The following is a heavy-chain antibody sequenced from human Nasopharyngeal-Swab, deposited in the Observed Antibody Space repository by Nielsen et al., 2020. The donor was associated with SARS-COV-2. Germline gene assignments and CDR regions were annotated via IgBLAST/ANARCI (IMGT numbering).Heavy chain of an antibody. D-gene: IGHD6-6*01. CDR1: GYTLTELS. V-gene: IGHV1-24*01. Sequence: ASVKVSCKVSGYTLTELSMHWVRQAPGKGLEWMGGFDPEDGETSYAQKFQGRVTMTRDTSTSTVYMELSSLRSEDTAVYYCARDQAARLSHAGYWGQGTLVTVSS. CDR3: ARDQAARLSHAGY. CDR2: FDPEDGET. J-gene: IGHJ4*02.